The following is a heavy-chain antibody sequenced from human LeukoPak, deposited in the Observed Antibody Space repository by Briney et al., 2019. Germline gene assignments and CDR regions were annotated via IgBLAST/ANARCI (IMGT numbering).Heavy chain of an antibody. CDR3: ARVYDFWSGYYPNWFDP. Sequence: GASVKVSCKASGYTFTGYYMHWVRQAPGQGLEWMGWINPNSGGTNYAQKFQGRVTMTRDTSISTAYMELSRLRSDDTAVYYCARVYDFWSGYYPNWFDPWGQGTLVTVSS. D-gene: IGHD3-3*01. V-gene: IGHV1-2*02. CDR2: INPNSGGT. J-gene: IGHJ5*02. CDR1: GYTFTGYY.